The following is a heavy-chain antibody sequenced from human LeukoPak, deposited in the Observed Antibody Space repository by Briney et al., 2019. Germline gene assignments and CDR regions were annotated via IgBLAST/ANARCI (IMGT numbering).Heavy chain of an antibody. CDR2: MNPNSGNT. CDR1: GYTFTSYD. D-gene: IGHD3-22*01. J-gene: IGHJ4*02. V-gene: IGHV1-8*03. CDR3: ARDSSGYNDY. Sequence: ASVKVSCKASGYTFTSYDINWVRQATGQGLEWMGWMNPNSGNTGCAQKFQGRVTITRNTSISTAYMELSSLRSEDTAVYYCARDSSGYNDYWGQGTLVTVSS.